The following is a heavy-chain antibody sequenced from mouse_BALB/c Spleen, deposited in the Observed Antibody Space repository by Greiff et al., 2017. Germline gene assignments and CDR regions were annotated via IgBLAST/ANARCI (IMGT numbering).Heavy chain of an antibody. D-gene: IGHD1-1*01. V-gene: IGHV5-6-5*01. CDR3: ARGDYYGSSSDY. CDR2: ISSGGST. Sequence: EVNVVESGGGLVKPGGSLKLSCAASGFTFSSYAMSWVRQTPEKRLEWVASISSGGSTYYPDSVKGRFTISRDNARNILYLQMSSLRSEDTAMYYCARGDYYGSSSDYWGQGTTLTVSS. CDR1: GFTFSSYA. J-gene: IGHJ2*01.